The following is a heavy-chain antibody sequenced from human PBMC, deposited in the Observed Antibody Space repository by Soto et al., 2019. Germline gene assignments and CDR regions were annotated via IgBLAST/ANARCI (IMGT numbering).Heavy chain of an antibody. CDR2: IYWDDDK. V-gene: IGHV2-5*02. Sequence: QITLKESGPTLVKPTQTLTLTCTFSGFSLSTSGVGVGWIRQPPGKALEWLALIYWDDDKRYSPSLKSRLTITKATYKTQVVLTMITMDPVDSATYYCVHSTGGRGGGFSGQGTMVTVSS. J-gene: IGHJ3*01. CDR1: GFSLSTSGVG. CDR3: VHSTGGRGGGF. D-gene: IGHD2-8*02.